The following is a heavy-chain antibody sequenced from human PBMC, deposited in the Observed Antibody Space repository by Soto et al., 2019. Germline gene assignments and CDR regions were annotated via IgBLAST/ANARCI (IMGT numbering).Heavy chain of an antibody. CDR2: IIPIFGTA. V-gene: IGHV1-69*01. CDR3: ASGGYDGDYGYYGMDG. J-gene: IGHJ6*02. Sequence: QVQLVQSGAEVKKPGSSVKVSCKASGGTFSSYAISWVRQDPGQGLEWMGGIIPIFGTANYAQKFQGRVTITADESTSTDYMELSSLRSEDTAVYYCASGGYDGDYGYYGMDGWGQGTTVTVSS. CDR1: GGTFSSYA. D-gene: IGHD3-16*01.